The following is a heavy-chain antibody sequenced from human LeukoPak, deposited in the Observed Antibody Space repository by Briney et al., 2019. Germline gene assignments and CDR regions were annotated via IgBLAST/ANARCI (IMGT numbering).Heavy chain of an antibody. J-gene: IGHJ3*02. CDR2: IRSKAYGGTT. CDR3: IRRAEKSARDAFDI. CDR1: GFTFGDYA. Sequence: PGGSLRLSCTASGFTFGDYAMSWFRQAPGKGLEWVGFIRSKAYGGTTEYAASVKGRFTISRDDSKSIAYLQMNSLKTEDTAVYYCIRRAEKSARDAFDIWGQGTMVTVSS. V-gene: IGHV3-49*03.